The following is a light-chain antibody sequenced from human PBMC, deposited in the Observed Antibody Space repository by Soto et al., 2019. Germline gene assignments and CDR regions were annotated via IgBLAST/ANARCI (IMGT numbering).Light chain of an antibody. J-gene: IGLJ2*01. CDR2: EVN. V-gene: IGLV2-8*01. CDR3: CSYAGSSTV. CDR1: SSDIGGYNY. Sequence: QSVLTQPPSASGSPGRSVTISCTGTSSDIGGYNYVSWYQQHPGKAPKLMIYEVNKRPSGVPDRFSGSKSGNTASLTISGLQAEDEADYYCCSYAGSSTVFGGGTKLTVL.